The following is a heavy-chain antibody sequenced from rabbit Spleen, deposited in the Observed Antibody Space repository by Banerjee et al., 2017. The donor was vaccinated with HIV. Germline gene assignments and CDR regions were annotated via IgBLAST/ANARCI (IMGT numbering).Heavy chain of an antibody. Sequence: QEQLVESGGDLVKPGASLTLTCTASGVSFSISSYICWVRQAPEKGLEMIACIYTAGGDRWFADWVNGRFTISRDTSLSTVDLRMTSLTAADTATYFCARWTAIVGYGCFDLWGPGTLVTVS. CDR1: GVSFSISSY. V-gene: IGHV1S43*01. J-gene: IGHJ4*01. CDR3: ARWTAIVGYGCFDL. D-gene: IGHD6-1*01. CDR2: IYTAGGDR.